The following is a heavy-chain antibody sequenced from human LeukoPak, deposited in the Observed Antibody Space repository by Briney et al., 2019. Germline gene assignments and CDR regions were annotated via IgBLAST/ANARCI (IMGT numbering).Heavy chain of an antibody. J-gene: IGHJ4*02. CDR3: ARVNYYDSSGYYKRLVYFDY. V-gene: IGHV3-23*01. D-gene: IGHD3-22*01. CDR1: GFTFSIYA. CDR2: ITSRGEST. Sequence: GGSLRLSCAASGFTFSIYAMSWVRQAPGKGLQWVSSITSRGESTWYVDSVKGRFTITRDNSENTLYLQMHSLRAEDTAVYYCARVNYYDSSGYYKRLVYFDYWGQGTLVTVSS.